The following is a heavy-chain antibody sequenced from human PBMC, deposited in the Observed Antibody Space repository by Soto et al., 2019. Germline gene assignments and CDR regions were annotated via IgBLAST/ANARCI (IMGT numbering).Heavy chain of an antibody. Sequence: QVQLVQSGAEVKKPGSSVKVSCKASGGTFSSYNISWVRQAPGQGLEWMGRIIPILGIAKYAQKFQGRVTITADKSTSTAYMELSSLRSEDTAVYYCARDDGDSGQRGFDYWGQGTLVTVSS. J-gene: IGHJ4*02. CDR3: ARDDGDSGQRGFDY. CDR2: IIPILGIA. CDR1: GGTFSSYN. D-gene: IGHD5-12*01. V-gene: IGHV1-69*08.